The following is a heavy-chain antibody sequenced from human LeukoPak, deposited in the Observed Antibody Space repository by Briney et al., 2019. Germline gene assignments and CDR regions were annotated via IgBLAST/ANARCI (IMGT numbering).Heavy chain of an antibody. V-gene: IGHV1-69*05. Sequence: SVQVSCKASGGTFSSYAISWVRQAPGQGLEWMGGIIPIFGTANYAQKFQGRVTMTRDTSTSTVYMELSSLRSEDTAVYYCAREETYSSSWYGIDYWGQGTLVTVSS. CDR2: IIPIFGTA. CDR3: AREETYSSSWYGIDY. D-gene: IGHD6-13*01. CDR1: GGTFSSYA. J-gene: IGHJ4*02.